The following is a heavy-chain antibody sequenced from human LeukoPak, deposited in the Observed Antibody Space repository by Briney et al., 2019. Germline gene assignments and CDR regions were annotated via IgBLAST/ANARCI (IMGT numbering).Heavy chain of an antibody. D-gene: IGHD3-22*01. CDR2: IYHSGLT. V-gene: IGHV4-59*08. CDR1: GGSVTSYY. Sequence: KPSETLSLTCSVSGGSVTSYYWNWIRQTPDKGLEWIAYIYHSGLTRYNPSLKSRVTISMDTSKNQISLKVASVTAADTGFYYCARTYDRTAYHFWGHGTQVTVSS. J-gene: IGHJ4*01. CDR3: ARTYDRTAYHF.